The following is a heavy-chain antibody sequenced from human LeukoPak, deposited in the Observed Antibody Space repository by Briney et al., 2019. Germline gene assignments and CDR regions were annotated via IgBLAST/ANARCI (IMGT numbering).Heavy chain of an antibody. CDR2: IYPGDSDT. Sequence: GESLKISCKGFGYSFTSYWIAWVRQMPGKGLEWMGIIYPGDSDTRYSPSFQGQVTISADKSINTAYLQWSSLKASDTAMYYCGRGYCSSTSCQGYYYYGMDVWGQGTTVTVSS. CDR1: GYSFTSYW. V-gene: IGHV5-51*01. J-gene: IGHJ6*02. CDR3: GRGYCSSTSCQGYYYYGMDV. D-gene: IGHD2-2*01.